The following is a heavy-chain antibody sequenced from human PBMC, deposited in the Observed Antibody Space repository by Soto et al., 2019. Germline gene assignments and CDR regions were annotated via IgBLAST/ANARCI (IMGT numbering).Heavy chain of an antibody. CDR2: ISSSSSYI. D-gene: IGHD4-17*01. CDR3: ARGPTVTTDYYYYYMEV. V-gene: IGHV3-21*01. Sequence: PGGSLRLSCAASGFTFSSYSMNWVRQAPGKGLEWVSSISSSSSYIYYADSVKGRFTISRDNAKNSLYLQMNSLRAEDTAVYYCARGPTVTTDYYYYYMEVWGKGTTVTVSS. CDR1: GFTFSSYS. J-gene: IGHJ6*03.